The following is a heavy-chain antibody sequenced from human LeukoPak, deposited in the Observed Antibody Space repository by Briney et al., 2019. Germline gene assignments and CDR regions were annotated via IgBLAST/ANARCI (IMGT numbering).Heavy chain of an antibody. Sequence: GGSLRLSCAASGFTVSSNYMSWVRQAPGKGLEWVSVIYSGGSTYYADSVKGRFTISRDNSKNTLYLQMNSLRAEDTAVYYCAKSLPNYYDSSGYYYDFDYWGQGTLVTVSS. CDR2: IYSGGST. CDR1: GFTVSSNY. V-gene: IGHV3-66*01. D-gene: IGHD3-22*01. CDR3: AKSLPNYYDSSGYYYDFDY. J-gene: IGHJ4*02.